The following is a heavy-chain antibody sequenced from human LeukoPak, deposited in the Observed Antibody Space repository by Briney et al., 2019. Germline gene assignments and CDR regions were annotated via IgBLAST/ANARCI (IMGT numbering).Heavy chain of an antibody. CDR2: ISGSGGST. CDR3: AKDRVVVVPAAHWGWFDP. Sequence: LSGGSLRLSCAASGFTFSSYAMSWVRQAPGKGLEWVSAISGSGGSTYYADSVKGRFTISRDNSKNTLYLQMNSLRAEDTAVYYCAKDRVVVVPAAHWGWFDPWGQGTLVTVSS. D-gene: IGHD2-2*01. J-gene: IGHJ5*02. V-gene: IGHV3-23*01. CDR1: GFTFSSYA.